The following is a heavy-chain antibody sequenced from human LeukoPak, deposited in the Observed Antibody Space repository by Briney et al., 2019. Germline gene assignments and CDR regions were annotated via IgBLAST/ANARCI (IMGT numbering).Heavy chain of an antibody. CDR3: ARSSGSHYYFDY. J-gene: IGHJ4*02. Sequence: SAKVSCKASGGTFSTNGISWVRQAPGQGLEWMGRIIPIFGPPKYAQKFQGTVTITTDESTSTAYMELSSLTSEDTAVYYCARSSGSHYYFDYWGQGTLVTVSS. V-gene: IGHV1-69*05. D-gene: IGHD1-26*01. CDR1: GGTFSTNG. CDR2: IIPIFGPP.